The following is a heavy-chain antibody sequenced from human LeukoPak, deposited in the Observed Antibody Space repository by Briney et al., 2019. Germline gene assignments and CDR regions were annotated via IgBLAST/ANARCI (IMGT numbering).Heavy chain of an antibody. Sequence: PSETLSLTCAVYGGSFSGYYWSWIRQPPGKGLEWIGEINHSGSTNYNPSLKSRVTISVDTSKNQFSLKLSSVTAADTAVYYCARTHQIGVLPATLGIWGQGTMVTVSS. J-gene: IGHJ3*02. CDR2: INHSGST. CDR3: ARTHQIGVLPATLGI. D-gene: IGHD7-27*01. CDR1: GGSFSGYY. V-gene: IGHV4-34*01.